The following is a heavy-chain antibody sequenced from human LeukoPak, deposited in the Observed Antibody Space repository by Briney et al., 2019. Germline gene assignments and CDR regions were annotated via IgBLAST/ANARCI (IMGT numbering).Heavy chain of an antibody. CDR3: AKGQQWLVQYYFDY. D-gene: IGHD6-19*01. Sequence: GGSLRLSCAASGFTFRNYAMDWVRQAPGKGLEWVSGISWNSGSIGYADSVKGRFTISRDNAKNSLYLQMNSLRAEDTALYYCAKGQQWLVQYYFDYWGQGTLVTVSS. CDR1: GFTFRNYA. CDR2: ISWNSGSI. J-gene: IGHJ4*02. V-gene: IGHV3-9*01.